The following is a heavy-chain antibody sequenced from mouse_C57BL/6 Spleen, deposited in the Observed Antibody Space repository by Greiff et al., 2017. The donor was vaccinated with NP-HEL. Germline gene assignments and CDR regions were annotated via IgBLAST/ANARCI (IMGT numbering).Heavy chain of an antibody. V-gene: IGHV14-4*01. Sequence: EVKLQESGAELVRPGASVKLSCTASGFNIKDDYMHWVKQRPEQGLEWIGWIDPENGDTEYASKFQGKATITADTSSNTAYMQLSSLTSEDTAVYYCTTGGYYEGFADWGQGTLVTVSA. D-gene: IGHD2-3*01. CDR2: IDPENGDT. CDR3: TTGGYYEGFAD. J-gene: IGHJ3*01. CDR1: GFNIKDDY.